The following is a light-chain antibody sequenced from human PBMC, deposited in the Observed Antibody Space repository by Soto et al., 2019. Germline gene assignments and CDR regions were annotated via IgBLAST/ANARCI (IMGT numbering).Light chain of an antibody. Sequence: ALTQPASVSGSPGQPITISCTGTSSDIGAYNYVSWYQQYPGKAPKLMIYGVTNRPSGVSNRFSGSKTGNTASLTISGLQAEDEADYYCFSHRSGDSHVFGTGTKVTVL. J-gene: IGLJ1*01. CDR1: SSDIGAYNY. CDR3: FSHRSGDSHV. CDR2: GVT. V-gene: IGLV2-14*01.